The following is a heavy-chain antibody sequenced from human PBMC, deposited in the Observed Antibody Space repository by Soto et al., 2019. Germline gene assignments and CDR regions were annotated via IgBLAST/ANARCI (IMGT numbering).Heavy chain of an antibody. J-gene: IGHJ6*02. Sequence: QVQLVQSGVEVKKPGASVKVSCKASGYTFTNYGITWVRQAPGQGLEWMGWISAYNGDTNYAQNLQGRVTLTTDTYTITAYLELRSLRSDDTAVYYCARDCAGYHVSGSGMYYYYGLDVWGQGTTGTVSS. CDR1: GYTFTNYG. CDR3: ARDCAGYHVSGSGMYYYYGLDV. CDR2: ISAYNGDT. D-gene: IGHD3-3*01. V-gene: IGHV1-18*01.